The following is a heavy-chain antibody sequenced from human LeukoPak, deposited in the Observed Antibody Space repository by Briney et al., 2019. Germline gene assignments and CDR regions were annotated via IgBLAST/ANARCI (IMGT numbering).Heavy chain of an antibody. V-gene: IGHV1-18*01. D-gene: IGHD6-19*01. CDR2: IGPYNGNT. J-gene: IGHJ4*02. CDR3: ARSVAGQGY. Sequence: ASVTVSCKASGYALTGFDLNWVRQAPGQGLEWMGLIGPYNGNTNYAQKFQGRVTMTTDTSTNMAYMELTSLTSDDTAVYYCARSVAGQGYWGQGTLVTVSS. CDR1: GYALTGFD.